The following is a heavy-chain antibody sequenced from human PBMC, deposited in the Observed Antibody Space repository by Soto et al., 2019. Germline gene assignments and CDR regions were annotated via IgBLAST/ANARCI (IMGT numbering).Heavy chain of an antibody. CDR1: GFRFDDYG. CDR2: ISRDSRSI. D-gene: IGHD4-17*01. CDR3: VKDALTTVAYHFDY. J-gene: IGHJ4*02. Sequence: TGGSLRLSCEVSGFRFDDYGMHWVRQAPGKGLEWIAGISRDSRSISYGASMKGRFTISRDNAKNSLYLQLNSLRADDTAFYYCVKDALTTVAYHFDYWGQGALVTVSS. V-gene: IGHV3-9*01.